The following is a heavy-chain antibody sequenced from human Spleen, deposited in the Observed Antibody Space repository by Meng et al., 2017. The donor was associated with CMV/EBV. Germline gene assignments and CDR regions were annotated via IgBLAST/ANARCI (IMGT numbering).Heavy chain of an antibody. D-gene: IGHD3-16*01. J-gene: IGHJ4*02. CDR1: FSNCA. CDR3: ARGPNVTFGGVMIWPLDY. CDR2: FVPVFGTP. Sequence: FSNCALSWARQAPGQAVVCMSSFVPVFGTPEYAQNFPVSVTISTDESTITAFIDLCSLRSVDTAVYFCARGPNVTFGGVMIWPLDYWGQGTLVTVSS. V-gene: IGHV1-69*05.